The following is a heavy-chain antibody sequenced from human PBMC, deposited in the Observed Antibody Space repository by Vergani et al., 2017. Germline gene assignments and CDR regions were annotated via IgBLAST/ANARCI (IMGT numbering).Heavy chain of an antibody. Sequence: QVQVVQSGAEVKKSGASVKVSCKTSGYTFSNYYMHWVRQAPGQGLEWMGIINPSGGHTNYAQKFQGRVTMTRDTSTSTVYMELSSLRSEDTAIYYCARVYYGILTGYRYWGQGTLVTVPA. D-gene: IGHD3-9*01. CDR2: INPSGGHT. CDR3: ARVYYGILTGYRY. V-gene: IGHV1-46*03. J-gene: IGHJ4*02. CDR1: GYTFSNYY.